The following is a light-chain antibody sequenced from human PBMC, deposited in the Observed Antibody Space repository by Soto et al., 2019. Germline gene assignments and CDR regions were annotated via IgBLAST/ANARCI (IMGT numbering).Light chain of an antibody. CDR2: LNSDGSH. CDR1: SGHSSYA. V-gene: IGLV4-69*01. J-gene: IGLJ1*01. Sequence: QLVLTQSPSASASLGASVKLTCTLSSGHSSYAIAWHQQQPEKGPRYLMKLNSDGSHSKGDGIPDRFSGSSSGAERYLTISSLQSEDEADYYCQTWGTGNRVFGTGTKVTVL. CDR3: QTWGTGNRV.